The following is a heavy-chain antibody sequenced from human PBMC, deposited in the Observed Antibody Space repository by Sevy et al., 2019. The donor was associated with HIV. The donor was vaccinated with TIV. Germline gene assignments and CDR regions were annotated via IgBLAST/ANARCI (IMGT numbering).Heavy chain of an antibody. Sequence: GGSLRLSCAASGFTFSNYWMSWVRQAPGKGLECVANINQDGSEKYYLDSVKGRLIVSRDNARNSLYLQMNSLRAEDSAVYYCAREQITGSKPYYFDSWGQGTLVTVSS. CDR1: GFTFSNYW. V-gene: IGHV3-7*01. CDR3: AREQITGSKPYYFDS. D-gene: IGHD1-7*01. CDR2: INQDGSEK. J-gene: IGHJ4*02.